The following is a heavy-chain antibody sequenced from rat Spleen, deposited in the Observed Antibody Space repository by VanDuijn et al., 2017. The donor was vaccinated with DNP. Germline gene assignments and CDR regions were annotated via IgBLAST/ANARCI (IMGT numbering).Heavy chain of an antibody. J-gene: IGHJ2*01. V-gene: IGHV5-17*01. CDR2: ISYDGSDT. CDR3: AGRPPPTRGPFDY. D-gene: IGHD1-4*01. Sequence: EVQLVESGGGLVQPGRSLKLSCAASGFTFSDYAMAWVRQAPKKGLEWVATISYDGSDTYYRDSVKGRFTISRNIARSSLYLQMDSLRSEDTATYYCAGRPPPTRGPFDYWGQGVTVTVSS. CDR1: GFTFSDYA.